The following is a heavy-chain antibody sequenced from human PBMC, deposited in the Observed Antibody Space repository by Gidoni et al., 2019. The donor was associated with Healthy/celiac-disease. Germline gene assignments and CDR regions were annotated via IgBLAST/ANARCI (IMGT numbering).Heavy chain of an antibody. CDR1: GGSLSSGSSY. Sequence: QVQLQESGPGLVKPSQTLSLTFTVSGGSLSSGSSYWSWIRQPAGKGLEWIGRIYTRGSTNYNPSIKSRVTISVDTSKNQFSLKLSSVTAADTAVYYCARELDKTTYYDILTNWFDPWGQGTLVTVSS. J-gene: IGHJ5*02. D-gene: IGHD3-9*01. CDR3: ARELDKTTYYDILTNWFDP. CDR2: IYTRGST. V-gene: IGHV4-61*02.